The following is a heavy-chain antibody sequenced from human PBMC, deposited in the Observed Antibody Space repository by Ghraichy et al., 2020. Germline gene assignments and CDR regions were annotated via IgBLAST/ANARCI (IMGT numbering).Heavy chain of an antibody. D-gene: IGHD1-26*01. Sequence: SLNISCAASGFTFSTYAMSWVRQAPGKGLEWVSAITGSGGSTYYADSVKGRFTISRDNSKNTLYLQVNSLRAEDTAVYYCAKSLKVGATYSVSDYWGQGTLVTVSS. CDR3: AKSLKVGATYSVSDY. CDR1: GFTFSTYA. J-gene: IGHJ4*02. CDR2: ITGSGGST. V-gene: IGHV3-23*01.